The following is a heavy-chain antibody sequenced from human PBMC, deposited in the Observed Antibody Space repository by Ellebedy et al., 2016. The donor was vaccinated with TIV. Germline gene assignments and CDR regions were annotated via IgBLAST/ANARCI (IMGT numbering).Heavy chain of an antibody. V-gene: IGHV4-59*01. D-gene: IGHD6-19*01. CDR1: GVSITTNY. J-gene: IGHJ3*02. Sequence: MPSETLSLTCTVSGVSITTNYWSWIRQTPGKGLEWIGCIYYGGGTNYNPSLKSRVTLSLDTSKNHFSLKLTSVTAADTAVYYCARPYGSGWLGRSAFDIWGPGTMLTVSS. CDR3: ARPYGSGWLGRSAFDI. CDR2: IYYGGGT.